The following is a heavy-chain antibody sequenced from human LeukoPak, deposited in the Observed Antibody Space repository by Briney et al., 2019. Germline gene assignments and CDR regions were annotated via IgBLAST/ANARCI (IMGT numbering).Heavy chain of an antibody. Sequence: ASVKVSCKASGYTFTSYDFNWVRQATGQRPEWMGWMSPNSGNTGYAQKFQDRVTMTRNTSISTAYMELSSLRSDDTAVYYCARGPPNWGYDYWGPGTLVTVSS. CDR1: GYTFTSYD. J-gene: IGHJ4*02. CDR3: ARGPPNWGYDY. CDR2: MSPNSGNT. D-gene: IGHD7-27*01. V-gene: IGHV1-8*01.